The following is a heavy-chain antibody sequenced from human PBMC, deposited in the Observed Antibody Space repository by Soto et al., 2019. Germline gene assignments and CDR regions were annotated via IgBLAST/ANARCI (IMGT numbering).Heavy chain of an antibody. CDR3: ARARYSSSSVDY. V-gene: IGHV3-30-3*01. CDR1: GFTFSSYA. Sequence: QVQLVESGGGVVQPGRSLRLSCAASGFTFSSYAMHLVRQAPGKGLEWVAVISYDGSNKYYADSVKGRFTISRDNSKNTLYMQMNSLRAEDTAVYYCARARYSSSSVDYWGQGTLVTVSS. J-gene: IGHJ4*02. CDR2: ISYDGSNK. D-gene: IGHD6-6*01.